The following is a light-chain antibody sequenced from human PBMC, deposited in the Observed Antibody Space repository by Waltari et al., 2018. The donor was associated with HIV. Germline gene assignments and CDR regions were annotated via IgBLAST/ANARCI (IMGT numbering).Light chain of an antibody. CDR2: EVS. CDR1: SGDVGGYDY. CDR3: SSYTSSSTYV. J-gene: IGLJ1*01. V-gene: IGLV2-14*01. Sequence: QSALTQPASVSGSPGQSITISCTGTSGDVGGYDYVSWYQQHPGKAPKLIIYEVSNRPSGVSNRFSGSKSGNTASLTISGLQAEDEADYYCSSYTSSSTYVFGTGTKVTVL.